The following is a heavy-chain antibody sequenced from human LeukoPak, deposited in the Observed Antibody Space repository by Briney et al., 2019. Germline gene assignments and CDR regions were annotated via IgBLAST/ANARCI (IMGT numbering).Heavy chain of an antibody. CDR1: GYTFTGYY. V-gene: IGHV1-2*02. CDR3: ARGARFRSYGSGTYYTSLPFDP. J-gene: IGHJ5*02. D-gene: IGHD3-10*01. CDR2: INPNSGGA. Sequence: LWASVKVSCKASGYTFTGYYIHWVRQAPGQGLEWMGWINPNSGGADYAQKFQGRVTITRDTSASTAYMELSGLRSEDMAVYYCARGARFRSYGSGTYYTSLPFDPWGQGTLVTVYS.